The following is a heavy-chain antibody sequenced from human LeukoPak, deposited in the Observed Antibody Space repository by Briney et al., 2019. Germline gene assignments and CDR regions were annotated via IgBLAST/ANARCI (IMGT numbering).Heavy chain of an antibody. J-gene: IGHJ1*01. D-gene: IGHD2/OR15-2a*01. CDR3: ATNLIGAGEYFQQ. CDR1: GLMFSDYY. Sequence: KSGGSLRLSCAASGLMFSDYYVSWIRQAPGKGLQWVSYISSGGDIMHYADSVKGRFTSSRDNAKNSGYLEMNSLGAEDTAVYYCATNLIGAGEYFQQWGQGTLVTVSS. V-gene: IGHV3-11*01. CDR2: ISSGGDIM.